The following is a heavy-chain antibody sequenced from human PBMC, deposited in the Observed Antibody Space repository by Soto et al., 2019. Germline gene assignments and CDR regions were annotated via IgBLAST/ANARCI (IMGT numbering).Heavy chain of an antibody. V-gene: IGHV3-53*01. CDR2: ISDDGRT. Sequence: GGSLRLSCVASGVSVDNIFMSWVRQAPGKGLQWVSTISDDGRTYYADSVKGRFSLSRDKSRNTLYLQMNRLRVEDTAVYYCSRDHSSGGYDYRGQGSLVTVSS. J-gene: IGHJ4*02. CDR1: GVSVDNIF. CDR3: SRDHSSGGYDY. D-gene: IGHD2-8*02.